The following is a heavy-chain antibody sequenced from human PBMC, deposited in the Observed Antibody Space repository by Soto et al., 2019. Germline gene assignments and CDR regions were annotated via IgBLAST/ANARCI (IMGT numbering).Heavy chain of an antibody. D-gene: IGHD3-3*02. CDR1: GDSISSSSYY. CDR2: IHYRANS. CDR3: ARPLQLAVSGFDP. Sequence: LSLTCAVSGDSISSSSYYWAWIRQPPGKGLEWIGSIHYRANSYYSPSLKSRITISVDTSKNQISLRLSSVTAADTAVYYCARPLQLAVSGFDPWGQGTLVTVSS. V-gene: IGHV4-39*01. J-gene: IGHJ5*02.